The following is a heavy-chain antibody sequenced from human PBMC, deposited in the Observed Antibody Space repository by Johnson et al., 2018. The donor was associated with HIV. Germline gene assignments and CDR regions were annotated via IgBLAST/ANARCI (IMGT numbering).Heavy chain of an antibody. J-gene: IGHJ3*02. CDR1: GFTFSSYG. CDR3: AREGIAARLAAFDI. CDR2: IWYDGSNE. Sequence: VQLVESGGGVVQPGRSLRLSCAASGFTFSSYGMHWVRQAPGKGLEWVAIIWYDGSNEYYADSVKGRFTISRDNSKNTVFLQMNRLRAEDTALYYCAREGIAARLAAFDIWGQGTMVTVSS. D-gene: IGHD6-6*01. V-gene: IGHV3-33*01.